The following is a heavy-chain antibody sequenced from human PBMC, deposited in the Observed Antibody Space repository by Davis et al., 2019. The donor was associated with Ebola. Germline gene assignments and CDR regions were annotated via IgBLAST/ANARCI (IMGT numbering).Heavy chain of an antibody. J-gene: IGHJ5*02. D-gene: IGHD2-21*02. CDR3: ARRVTKSLDP. V-gene: IGHV5-51*01. Sequence: GESPKIPCQWPEYSFSDYWIGRVRQMPGKGLEWVGIIYPCDSDIRYSPSFQGQVTISSDKSISTAYLQWSSLKASDTAMYYGARRVTKSLDPWGQGTLVTVSS. CDR1: EYSFSDYW. CDR2: IYPCDSDI.